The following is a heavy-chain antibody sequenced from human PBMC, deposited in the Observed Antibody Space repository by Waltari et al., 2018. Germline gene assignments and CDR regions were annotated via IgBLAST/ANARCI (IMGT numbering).Heavy chain of an antibody. CDR2: IIPIFGTA. CDR3: ARTLHGDPEVSGQRQDAFDI. Sequence: QVQLVQSGAEVKKPGSSVKVSCKASGGTFSSYAISWVRQAPGQGLGWMGGIIPIFGTANYAQKFQGRVTITADESTSTAYMELSSLRSEDTAVYYCARTLHGDPEVSGQRQDAFDIWGQGTMVTVSS. V-gene: IGHV1-69*01. D-gene: IGHD7-27*01. CDR1: GGTFSSYA. J-gene: IGHJ3*02.